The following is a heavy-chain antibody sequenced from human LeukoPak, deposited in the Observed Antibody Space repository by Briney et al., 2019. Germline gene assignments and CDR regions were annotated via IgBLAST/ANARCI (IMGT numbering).Heavy chain of an antibody. Sequence: VASVKVSCKASGYTFTTYGISWVRQPPGQGLEWMGYIITYNDNTNYAQKLQGRVTMTTDTSTTTASMYLKILRSDDKAVSYYSRDMKRSRARWENLGIEPWGQGTLVNVSS. CDR2: IITYNDNT. J-gene: IGHJ5*02. CDR1: GYTFTTYG. D-gene: IGHD3-16*01. V-gene: IGHV1-18*01. CDR3: SRDMKRSRARWENLGIEP.